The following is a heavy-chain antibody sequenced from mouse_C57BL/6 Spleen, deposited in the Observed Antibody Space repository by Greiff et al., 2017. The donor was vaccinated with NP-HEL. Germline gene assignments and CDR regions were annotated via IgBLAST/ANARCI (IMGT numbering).Heavy chain of an antibody. V-gene: IGHV1-52*01. D-gene: IGHD1-1*01. Sequence: VQLQQPGAELVRPGSSVKLSCKASGYTFTSYWMHWVKQRPIQGLEWIGNIDPSDSETHYNQKFKDKATLTVDKSSSTAYMQLSSLTSEDSAVYYCAVTTVVARDFDYWGQGTTLTVSS. CDR3: AVTTVVARDFDY. CDR1: GYTFTSYW. CDR2: IDPSDSET. J-gene: IGHJ2*01.